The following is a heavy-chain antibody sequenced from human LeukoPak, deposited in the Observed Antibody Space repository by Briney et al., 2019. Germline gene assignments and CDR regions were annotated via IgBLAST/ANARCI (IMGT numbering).Heavy chain of an antibody. CDR2: IYYSGST. J-gene: IGHJ5*02. Sequence: ASETLSLTCTVSGGSISSYYWSWIRRPPGKGLEWIGYIYYSGSTNYNPSLKSRVTISVDTSKNQFSLKLSSVTAADTAVYYCARDRRFDPWGQGTLVTVSS. CDR1: GGSISSYY. CDR3: ARDRRFDP. V-gene: IGHV4-59*01.